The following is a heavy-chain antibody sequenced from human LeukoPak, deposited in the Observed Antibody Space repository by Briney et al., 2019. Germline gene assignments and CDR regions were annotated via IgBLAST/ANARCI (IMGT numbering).Heavy chain of an antibody. CDR2: ISSSSSDI. CDR3: ARDVAAAGPPRYTDY. V-gene: IGHV3-21*01. Sequence: GGSLRLSCAASGFTFSSYSMNWVRQAPGKGLEWVSSISSSSSDIYYADSVKGRFTISRDNAKNSLYLQMNSLRAEDTAVYYCARDVAAAGPPRYTDYWGQGTLVTVSS. D-gene: IGHD6-13*01. J-gene: IGHJ4*02. CDR1: GFTFSSYS.